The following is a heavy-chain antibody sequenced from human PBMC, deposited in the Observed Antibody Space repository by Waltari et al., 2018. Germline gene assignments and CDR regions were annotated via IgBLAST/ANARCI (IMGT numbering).Heavy chain of an antibody. V-gene: IGHV3-30*18. Sequence: QVQLVESGGGVVQPGRSLRLSCAASGFTFSSYGMQWVRQAPGKGLEWVAVISYDGSNKYYADSVKGRFTISRDNSKNTLYLQMNSLRAEDTAVYYCAKDLGEADYYYYGMDVWGQGTTVTVSS. J-gene: IGHJ6*02. CDR3: AKDLGEADYYYYGMDV. CDR1: GFTFSSYG. CDR2: ISYDGSNK. D-gene: IGHD3-10*01.